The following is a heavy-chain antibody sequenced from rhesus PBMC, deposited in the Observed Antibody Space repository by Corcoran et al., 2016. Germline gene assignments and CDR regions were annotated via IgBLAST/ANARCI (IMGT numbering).Heavy chain of an antibody. Sequence: QVQLQESGPGLVKPSETLSLTCAVSGGSISDDYYWSWIRQPPGKGLEWIGYIYGSGGGTNYTPALKDRFTISIDTAKNQFSLKLSSVAAADTAVYYCARESEGAAAGTVDYWGQGVLVTVSS. J-gene: IGHJ4*01. CDR3: ARESEGAAAGTVDY. D-gene: IGHD6-25*01. V-gene: IGHV4-106*01. CDR1: GGSISDDYY. CDR2: IYGSGGGT.